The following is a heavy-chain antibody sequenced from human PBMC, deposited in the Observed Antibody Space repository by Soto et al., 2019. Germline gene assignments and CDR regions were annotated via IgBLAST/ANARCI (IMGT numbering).Heavy chain of an antibody. Sequence: QVQLVQSGAEVKKPGSSVKVSCKASGGTFSRYSITWVRQAPGHGLEWIGRIIPIFGIASYAQKFQGRVTITADESPSTAYRELSSLRSDDTAVYSCAREDRDRETGLVPAAIDGMDVWGQGTTVTVSS. D-gene: IGHD2-2*01. CDR3: AREDRDRETGLVPAAIDGMDV. V-gene: IGHV1-69*08. CDR2: IIPIFGIA. CDR1: GGTFSRYS. J-gene: IGHJ6*02.